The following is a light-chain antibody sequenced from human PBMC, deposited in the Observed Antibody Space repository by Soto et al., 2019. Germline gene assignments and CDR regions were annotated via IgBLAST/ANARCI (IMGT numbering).Light chain of an antibody. Sequence: EIVMTQSPATLSVSPGERATLSCRTSQSVSNNLAWYQQKPGQAPRLLIYGASTRATGIPDRFSGSGSGTDFSLTISRLEPEDFAVYYCQQYGKSPQITFGQGTRLEIK. CDR3: QQYGKSPQIT. CDR2: GAS. CDR1: QSVSNN. J-gene: IGKJ5*01. V-gene: IGKV3D-15*01.